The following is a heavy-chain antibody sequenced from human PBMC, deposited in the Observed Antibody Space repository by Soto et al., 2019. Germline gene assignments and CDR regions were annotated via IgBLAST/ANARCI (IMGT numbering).Heavy chain of an antibody. CDR3: AGPGYSSQDY. V-gene: IGHV3-23*01. CDR1: GFTFSSFA. J-gene: IGHJ4*02. Sequence: EVQLLESGGGLVQPGGSLRLSCAASGFTFSSFALIWVRQSPGQGLECVSAISGSGDGTDYAESVKCRFTISRDNSKNTLYLQMNSLRAEDTDVYYCAGPGYSSQDYWGQGALVTVSS. D-gene: IGHD5-12*01. CDR2: ISGSGDGT.